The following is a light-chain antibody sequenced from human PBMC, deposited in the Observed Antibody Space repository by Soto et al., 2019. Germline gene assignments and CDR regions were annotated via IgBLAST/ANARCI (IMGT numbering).Light chain of an antibody. CDR1: SSNIGAGYD. CDR3: QSYDSSLSGSVV. CDR2: GNS. J-gene: IGLJ2*01. Sequence: QLVLTQPTSVSGAPGQRVTISCTGSSSNIGAGYDVHWYQQLPGTAPKLLIYGNSNRPSGVPDRFSGSKSGTSASLAITGLQAEDEADYYCQSYDSSLSGSVVFGGGTQLTVL. V-gene: IGLV1-40*01.